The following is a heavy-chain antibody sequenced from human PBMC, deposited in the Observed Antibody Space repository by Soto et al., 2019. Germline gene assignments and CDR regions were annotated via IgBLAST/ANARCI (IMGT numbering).Heavy chain of an antibody. J-gene: IGHJ1*01. Sequence: SVKGSCKAPGSTISTFAFHWVRQDPGQGLESMGEIIPLFGKANYAQKFQGRVTFSADRSTTTVFMEVNRLKSDDTAVYYCVRGGINLPDYFQTWGQGTVVTVSS. D-gene: IGHD3-10*01. CDR1: GSTISTFA. CDR2: IIPLFGKA. V-gene: IGHV1-69*06. CDR3: VRGGINLPDYFQT.